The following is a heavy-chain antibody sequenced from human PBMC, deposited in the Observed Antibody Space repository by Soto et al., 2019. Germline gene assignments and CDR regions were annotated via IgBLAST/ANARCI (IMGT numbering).Heavy chain of an antibody. V-gene: IGHV4-39*01. J-gene: IGHJ5*02. CDR1: GGSISSRGYY. CDR3: ATSNWFDP. Sequence: QLQLQESGPGLVKPSETLSLTCTVSGGSISSRGYYWGWIRQPPGKGLEWIGTIYYSGSTYYNPSLKSRVTISVNTSKNQVSLKLSSVTAADTAVDCCATSNWFDPWSQGTLVTVSS. CDR2: IYYSGST.